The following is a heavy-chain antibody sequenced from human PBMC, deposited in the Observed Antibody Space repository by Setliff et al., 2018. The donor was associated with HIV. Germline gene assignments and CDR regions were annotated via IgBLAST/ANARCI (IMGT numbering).Heavy chain of an antibody. CDR2: IYYSGST. V-gene: IGHV4-39*01. J-gene: IGHJ5*02. D-gene: IGHD3-22*01. CDR1: GGSISNSRYY. CDR3: ASRVYYYDSSGYLREEGFDP. Sequence: SETLSLTCTVSGGSISNSRYYWSLIRQPPGKGLEWIGSIYYSGSTYYNPSLKSRVTISVDTSKNQFSLKPSSVTAADAAVYYCASRVYYYDSSGYLREEGFDPWGQGTLVTVSS.